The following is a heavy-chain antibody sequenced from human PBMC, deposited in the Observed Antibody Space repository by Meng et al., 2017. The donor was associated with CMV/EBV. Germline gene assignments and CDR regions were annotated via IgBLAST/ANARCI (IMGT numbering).Heavy chain of an antibody. CDR3: ARGEQLAEYFQH. V-gene: IGHV3-21*01. CDR1: GFTFSSYS. Sequence: VQLVELGGCLVKPGGSLVPSCAASGFTFSSYSMNWVRQAPGKGLEWVSSISSSSSYIYYADSVKGRFTISRDNAKNSLYLQMNSLRAEDTAVYYCARGEQLAEYFQHWGQGTLVTVSS. D-gene: IGHD6-13*01. CDR2: ISSSSSYI. J-gene: IGHJ1*01.